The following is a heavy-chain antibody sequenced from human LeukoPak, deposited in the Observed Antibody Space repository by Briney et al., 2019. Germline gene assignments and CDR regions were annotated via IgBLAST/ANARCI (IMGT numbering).Heavy chain of an antibody. CDR3: ARWVTVAGTKDAFDI. J-gene: IGHJ3*02. D-gene: IGHD6-19*01. V-gene: IGHV3-21*01. CDR1: GFTFSSYS. Sequence: PGGSLRLSCAASGFTFSSYSMNWVRQAPGKGLEWVSSISGSSSYIYYADSVKGRFTISRDNAKNSLYLQMNSLRAEDTAVYYCARWVTVAGTKDAFDIWGQGTMVTVSS. CDR2: ISGSSSYI.